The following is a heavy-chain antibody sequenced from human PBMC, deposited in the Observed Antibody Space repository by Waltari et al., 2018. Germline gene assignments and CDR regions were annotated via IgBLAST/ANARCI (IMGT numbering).Heavy chain of an antibody. Sequence: QVQLVQSGAEVKKPGSSVKVSCKASAGTFSSYAISWVRQAPGQGLEWMGGIIPIFGTANYAQKFQGRVTITADESTSTAYMELSSLRSEDTAVYYCARVGMYYYDSSGYLDYWGQGTLVTVSS. CDR1: AGTFSSYA. CDR3: ARVGMYYYDSSGYLDY. J-gene: IGHJ4*02. D-gene: IGHD3-22*01. V-gene: IGHV1-69*01. CDR2: IIPIFGTA.